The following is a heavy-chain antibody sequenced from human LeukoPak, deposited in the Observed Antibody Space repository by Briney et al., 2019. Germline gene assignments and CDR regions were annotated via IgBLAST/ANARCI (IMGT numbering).Heavy chain of an antibody. Sequence: GGSLRLSCAASGFTFSSYSMNWVRQAPGKGLEWVSSISSSSSYIYYADSVKGRFTISRDNAKSSLYLQMNSLRAEDTAVYYCASQDIVATTGAELDYWGQGTLVTVSS. J-gene: IGHJ4*02. V-gene: IGHV3-21*01. CDR1: GFTFSSYS. D-gene: IGHD5-12*01. CDR2: ISSSSSYI. CDR3: ASQDIVATTGAELDY.